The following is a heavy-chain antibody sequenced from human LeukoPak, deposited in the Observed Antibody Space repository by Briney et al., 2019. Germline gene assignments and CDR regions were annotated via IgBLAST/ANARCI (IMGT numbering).Heavy chain of an antibody. J-gene: IGHJ4*02. CDR1: GYRFTSYS. CDR2: IYPSDSDT. Sequence: GEALKISCEGSGYRFTSYSIAWVRQMPGKGLEWMWIIYPSDSDTTYSPSFQGQVTISADKSISTAYLQWSSLKASDTAVYYCARRSCSGATCYQLDYWGQGTLVTVSS. V-gene: IGHV5-51*01. CDR3: ARRSCSGATCYQLDY. D-gene: IGHD2-15*01.